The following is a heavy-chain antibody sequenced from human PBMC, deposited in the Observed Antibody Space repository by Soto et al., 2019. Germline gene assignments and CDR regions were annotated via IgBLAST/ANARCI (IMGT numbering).Heavy chain of an antibody. CDR1: GYPVTAYY. Sequence: QLHVVQSGAVVKKPGASVTVSCSASGYPVTAYYMHWVRQAPGRGLEWMGGINPATGAAKYNQTIQGGVAMTRDTSTNKVFIELRGVTSVDASGFYSGRGGGVGVAGCAAFDMCGQGTVVTVSS. D-gene: IGHD6-19*01. J-gene: IGHJ3*02. V-gene: IGHV1-2*02. CDR3: GRGGGVGVAGCAAFDM. CDR2: INPATGAA.